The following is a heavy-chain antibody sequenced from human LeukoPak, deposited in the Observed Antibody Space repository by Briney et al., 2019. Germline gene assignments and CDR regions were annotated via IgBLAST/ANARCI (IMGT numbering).Heavy chain of an antibody. CDR2: IYPDDSDT. Sequence: GESLKISCKGSGYSFTSYWIGWVRQMPGKGLEWMGLIYPDDSDTRYSPSFEGQVTISADKSITTAYLQWSSLKASDTAIYYCARGGEGEAYFYYYLDVWGKGTPVTVSS. D-gene: IGHD3-10*01. CDR1: GYSFTSYW. J-gene: IGHJ6*03. CDR3: ARGGEGEAYFYYYLDV. V-gene: IGHV5-51*01.